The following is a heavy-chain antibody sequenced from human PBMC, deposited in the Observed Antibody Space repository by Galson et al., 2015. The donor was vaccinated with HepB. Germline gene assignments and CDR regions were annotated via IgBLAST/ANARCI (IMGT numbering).Heavy chain of an antibody. CDR3: VTEEQWRG. V-gene: IGHV3-48*01. CDR2: ITSSSTII. J-gene: IGHJ1*01. D-gene: IGHD6-19*01. Sequence: SLRLSCAASGFTFSNYNMNWVRQAPGKGLEWVSYITSSSTIIYYADSVKGRFTISRDNGKNSLYLQMNYLQCEDTGIYYCVTEEQWRGWGQGTLVTASP. CDR1: GFTFSNYN.